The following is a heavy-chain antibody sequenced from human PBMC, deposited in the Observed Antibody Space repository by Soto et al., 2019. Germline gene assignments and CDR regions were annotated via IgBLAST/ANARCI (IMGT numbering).Heavy chain of an antibody. D-gene: IGHD5-18*01. J-gene: IGHJ4*02. Sequence: GGSLRLSCAASGFTFSSYSMNWVRQAPGKGLEWVASISRSNSYIYYADSVKGRFTISRDNAKNSLYLQWSSLKASDTAMYYCARLSYYDYWGQGTLVTVSS. V-gene: IGHV3-21*04. CDR1: GFTFSSYS. CDR3: ARLSYYDY. CDR2: ISRSNSYI.